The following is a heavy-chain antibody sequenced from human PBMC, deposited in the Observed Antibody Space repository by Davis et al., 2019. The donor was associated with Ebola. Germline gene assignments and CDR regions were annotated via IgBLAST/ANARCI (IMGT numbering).Heavy chain of an antibody. D-gene: IGHD6-13*01. J-gene: IGHJ4*02. V-gene: IGHV3-7*01. CDR2: IKQDGSEK. CDR3: ARVSEGIAAAGDFDY. CDR1: GFTFSSYW. Sequence: GESLKISCAASGFTFSSYWMSWVRQAPGKGLEWVANIKQDGSEKYYVDSVKGRFTISRDNAKNSLYLQMNSLRAEDTAVYYCARVSEGIAAAGDFDYWGQGTLVTVSS.